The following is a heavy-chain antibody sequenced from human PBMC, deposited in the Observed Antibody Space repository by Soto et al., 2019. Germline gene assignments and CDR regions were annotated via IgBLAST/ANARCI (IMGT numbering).Heavy chain of an antibody. Sequence: SETLSLTCTVSGGSISSYYWSWIRQPPGKGLEWIGYIYYSGSTNYNPSLKSRVTISVDTSKNQFSLKLSSVTAADTAVYYCAREYIAARSELSYFDYWGQGTLVTVSS. D-gene: IGHD6-6*01. CDR1: GGSISSYY. J-gene: IGHJ4*02. CDR3: AREYIAARSELSYFDY. V-gene: IGHV4-59*01. CDR2: IYYSGST.